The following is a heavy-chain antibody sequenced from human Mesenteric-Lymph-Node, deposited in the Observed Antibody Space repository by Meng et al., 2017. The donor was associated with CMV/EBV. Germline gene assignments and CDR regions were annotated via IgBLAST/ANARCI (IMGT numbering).Heavy chain of an antibody. D-gene: IGHD6-19*01. CDR3: ARVGLGIAVAGKFDY. V-gene: IGHV1-3*02. Sequence: ASVKVSCKASGYTFTSYAMHWVRQAPGQRLEWMGWSNAGNGNTKYSQEFQGRVTITRDTSASTAYMELSSLRSEDMAVYYCARVGLGIAVAGKFDYWGQGTLVTVSS. J-gene: IGHJ4*02. CDR1: GYTFTSYA. CDR2: SNAGNGNT.